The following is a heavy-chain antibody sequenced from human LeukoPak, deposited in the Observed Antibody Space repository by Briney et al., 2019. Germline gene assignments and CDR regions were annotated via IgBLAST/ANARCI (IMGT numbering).Heavy chain of an antibody. V-gene: IGHV3-23*01. J-gene: IGHJ4*02. D-gene: IGHD3-22*01. CDR1: GFTFSTYA. CDR3: ARRAGDYSHPYDY. Sequence: GGSLRLSCAASGFTFSTYAMSWVCQAPGKGLEWVSTIGGSGGGTYYAESVKGRFIISRDNSKNTLYLQMNTLRAEDTAVYYCARRAGDYSHPYDYWGQGTLVTVSS. CDR2: IGGSGGGT.